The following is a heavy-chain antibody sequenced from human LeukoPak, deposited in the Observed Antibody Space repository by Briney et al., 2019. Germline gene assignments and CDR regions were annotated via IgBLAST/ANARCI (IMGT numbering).Heavy chain of an antibody. D-gene: IGHD5-18*01. Sequence: GGSLRLSCAASGFTFSSYGMHWVRQAPGKGLEWVAVISYDGSNKYYADSVKGRFTISRDNSKNTLSLQMNSLRAEDTAVYYCAKSTTMVSDYYYGMDVWGQGTTVTVSS. CDR2: ISYDGSNK. CDR1: GFTFSSYG. J-gene: IGHJ6*02. V-gene: IGHV3-30*18. CDR3: AKSTTMVSDYYYGMDV.